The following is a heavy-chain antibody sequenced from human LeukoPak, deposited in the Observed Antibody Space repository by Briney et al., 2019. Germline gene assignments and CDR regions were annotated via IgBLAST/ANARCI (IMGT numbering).Heavy chain of an antibody. V-gene: IGHV3-23*01. J-gene: IGHJ4*02. Sequence: GGSLRLSCAASGFTFSSYGMSWVRQAPGKGLEWVSAISGSGGSTYYADSVKGRFTISRDNSKNTLYLQMNSLRAEDTAVYYCARQARLRYFDLATLYYFDYWGQGTLVTVSS. D-gene: IGHD3-9*01. CDR2: ISGSGGST. CDR3: ARQARLRYFDLATLYYFDY. CDR1: GFTFSSYG.